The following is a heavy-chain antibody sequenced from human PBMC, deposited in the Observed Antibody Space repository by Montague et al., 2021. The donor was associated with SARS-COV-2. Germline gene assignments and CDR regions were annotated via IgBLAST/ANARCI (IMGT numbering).Heavy chain of an antibody. CDR2: IYTSGST. D-gene: IGHD3-22*01. Sequence: TLSLTCTVSGGSISSGSCYWSWIRQPAGKGLEWIGRIYTSGSTNYNPSLKSRVTISLDTSKNQFSLKLSSVTAADTAVYYCARGRLYYDSSGYYFGYWGQGTLVTVSS. V-gene: IGHV4-61*02. J-gene: IGHJ4*02. CDR3: ARGRLYYDSSGYYFGY. CDR1: GGSISSGSCY.